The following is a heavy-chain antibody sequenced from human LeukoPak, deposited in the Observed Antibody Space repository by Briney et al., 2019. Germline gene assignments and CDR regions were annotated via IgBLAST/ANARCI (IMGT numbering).Heavy chain of an antibody. D-gene: IGHD2-21*02. CDR3: GRVSTVTANFDY. J-gene: IGHJ4*02. CDR2: IYGSGSLT. V-gene: IGHV3-23*05. Sequence: GGSLRLSCGASGFTFSRHAMNWVRQPPGKGLEWVSGIYGSGSLTFYADSVKGRFTISRDNSENRLYLQMNSLRAEDTAVYYCGRVSTVTANFDYWGQGSLVTVSS. CDR1: GFTFSRHA.